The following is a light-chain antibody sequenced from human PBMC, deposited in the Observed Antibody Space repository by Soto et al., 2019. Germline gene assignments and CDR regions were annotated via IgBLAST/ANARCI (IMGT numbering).Light chain of an antibody. Sequence: DIQMTQSPSSLSVSVGDTVTITCRASQGINNFLAWFQQKPGKAPKSLIYGASSLQSGVPSKFSGSGSDTGFTLTISSLQPEDSATYFCQQYHSYPVTFGGGTKVEIK. J-gene: IGKJ4*01. V-gene: IGKV1-16*02. CDR3: QQYHSYPVT. CDR2: GAS. CDR1: QGINNF.